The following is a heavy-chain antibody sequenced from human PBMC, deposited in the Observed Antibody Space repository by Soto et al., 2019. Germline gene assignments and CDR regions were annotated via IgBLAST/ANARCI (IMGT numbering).Heavy chain of an antibody. CDR3: ARGKARPYYYYYYRAG. Sequence: ASVKVSCKASGYTFTSYDINWVRQATGQGLEWMGWMNPNSGNTGYAQKFQGRVTMTRNTSISTAYMELSSLRSEDTAVYYCARGKARPYYYYYYRAGWGKRTTVTVS. J-gene: IGHJ6*03. CDR1: GYTFTSYD. CDR2: MNPNSGNT. V-gene: IGHV1-8*01.